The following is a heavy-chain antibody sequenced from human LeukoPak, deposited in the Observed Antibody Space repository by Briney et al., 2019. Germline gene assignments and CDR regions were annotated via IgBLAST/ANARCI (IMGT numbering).Heavy chain of an antibody. CDR1: GFTFSTYG. Sequence: TGGSLRLSCAASGFTFSTYGMHWVRQAPGKGLEWVAFIRYDGSNKYYTDSVKGRFTISRDNSKNTLYLQMNSLRAEDTAVYYCAKDGGHPRSSLRLGELSFMDVWGKGTTVTVSS. CDR2: IRYDGSNK. V-gene: IGHV3-30*02. D-gene: IGHD3-16*02. J-gene: IGHJ6*04. CDR3: AKDGGHPRSSLRLGELSFMDV.